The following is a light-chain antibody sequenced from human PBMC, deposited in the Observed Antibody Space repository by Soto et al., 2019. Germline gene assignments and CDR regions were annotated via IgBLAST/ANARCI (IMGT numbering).Light chain of an antibody. Sequence: QSALTQPASVSGSPGQSITISCTGTSSDVGGYNYVSWYQHHPGKAPQLMIYDVSNRPSGVSSRFSGSKSGNTASLTISGLQAEDEADYYCTSYTSSTAGVFGGGTKVTVL. CDR2: DVS. CDR3: TSYTSSTAGV. V-gene: IGLV2-14*03. J-gene: IGLJ3*02. CDR1: SSDVGGYNY.